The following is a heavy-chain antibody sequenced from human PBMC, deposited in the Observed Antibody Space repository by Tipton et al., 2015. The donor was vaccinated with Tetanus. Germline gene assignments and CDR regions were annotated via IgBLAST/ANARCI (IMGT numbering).Heavy chain of an antibody. CDR2: IYSGGNT. Sequence: SLRLSCAASGFTVSGNHMTWVRQAPGKGLECVSIIYSGGNTYYPDSVRGRFTISRDHSKNTLYLQMNSLRADDTAVYYCARDRFARRPPNGYYCCGMDVWGQGTTVTVSS. CDR1: GFTVSGNH. D-gene: IGHD3-16*01. CDR3: ARDRFARRPPNGYYCCGMDV. J-gene: IGHJ6*02. V-gene: IGHV3-66*01.